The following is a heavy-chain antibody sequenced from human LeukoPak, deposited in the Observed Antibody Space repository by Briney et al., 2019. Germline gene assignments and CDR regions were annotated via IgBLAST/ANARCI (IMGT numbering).Heavy chain of an antibody. CDR2: IYPGDSDT. J-gene: IGHJ6*03. CDR1: GYSFTSYW. Sequence: GESLKISCKGSGYSFTSYWIGWVRQMPGKGLEWMGIIYPGDSDTRYSPSFQGQVTISADKSISTAHLQWSSLKASDTAMYYCARCGAGYPYYYYMDVWGKGTTVTVSS. V-gene: IGHV5-51*01. D-gene: IGHD3-9*01. CDR3: ARCGAGYPYYYYMDV.